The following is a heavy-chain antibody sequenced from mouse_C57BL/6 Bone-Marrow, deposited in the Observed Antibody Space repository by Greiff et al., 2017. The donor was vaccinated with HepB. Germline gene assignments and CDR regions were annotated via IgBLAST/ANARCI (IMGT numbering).Heavy chain of an antibody. D-gene: IGHD6-1*01. Sequence: QVQLQQPGTELVRPGASVKLSCKASGYTFTSYCIHWVKQRPGQGLEWIGHINPRNGGTDYSEKFKGKATLTVDKSSSTAYMQLSSLSSEESAAFYCARGRFADAMDYWGQGTSVPVSA. J-gene: IGHJ4*01. CDR2: INPRNGGT. V-gene: IGHV1-53*01. CDR1: GYTFTSYC. CDR3: ARGRFADAMDY.